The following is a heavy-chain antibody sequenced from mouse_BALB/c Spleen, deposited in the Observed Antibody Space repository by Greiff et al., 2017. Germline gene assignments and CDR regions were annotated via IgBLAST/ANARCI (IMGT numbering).Heavy chain of an antibody. CDR3: ARFGGAMDY. CDR2: ISSGSSTI. J-gene: IGHJ4*01. V-gene: IGHV5-17*02. CDR1: GFTFSSFG. Sequence: EVQVVPSGGPLVQPGGSRKLSCAASGFTFSSFGMHWVRQAPEKGLEWVAYISSGSSTIYYADTVKGRFTISRDNPKNTLFLQMTDLRSEDTAMYYCARFGGAMDYWGQGTSVTVSS.